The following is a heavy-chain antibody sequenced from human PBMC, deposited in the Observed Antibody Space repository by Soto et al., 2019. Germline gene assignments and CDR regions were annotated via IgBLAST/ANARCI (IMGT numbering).Heavy chain of an antibody. CDR2: ITQSGRT. D-gene: IGHD3-22*01. J-gene: IGHJ4*02. CDR1: GGSFSGYI. V-gene: IGHV4-34*01. Sequence: QVQLQQRGAGLLKPSETLSLTCTVSGGSFSGYIWTWIRQPPGKGLEWVGEITQSGRTNYNPSLRSRLSVSLDTSKTQFFLYLDSLTAADTAVYYCARGQGLIGGSGYFPLWGQGSPVTVSS. CDR3: ARGQGLIGGSGYFPL.